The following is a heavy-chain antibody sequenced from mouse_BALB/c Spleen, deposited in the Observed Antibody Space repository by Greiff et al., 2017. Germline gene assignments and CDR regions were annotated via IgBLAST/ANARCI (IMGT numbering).Heavy chain of an antibody. V-gene: IGHV1S137*01. CDR2: ISTYYGDA. CDR1: GYTFTDYA. Sequence: QVQLQQSGAELVRPGVSVKISCKGSGYTFTDYAMHWVKQSHAKSLEWIGVISTYYGDASYNQKFKGKATMTVDKSSSTAYMELARLTSEDSAIYYCARWDGNYVDYWGQGTTLTVSS. J-gene: IGHJ2*01. D-gene: IGHD2-1*01. CDR3: ARWDGNYVDY.